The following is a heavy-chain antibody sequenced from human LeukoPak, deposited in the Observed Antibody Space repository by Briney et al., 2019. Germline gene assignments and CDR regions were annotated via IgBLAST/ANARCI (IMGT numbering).Heavy chain of an antibody. D-gene: IGHD6-13*01. CDR3: AKDPSAGIRFDY. CDR2: ISGSGGNT. V-gene: IGHV3-23*01. Sequence: GGSLRLSCAASGFTFSSYAMSWVRQAPGKGLEWVLAISGSGGNTYYADSVKGRFTISRDNAKNTLYLQMNSLRAEDTAVYYCAKDPSAGIRFDYWGQGALVTVSS. J-gene: IGHJ4*02. CDR1: GFTFSSYA.